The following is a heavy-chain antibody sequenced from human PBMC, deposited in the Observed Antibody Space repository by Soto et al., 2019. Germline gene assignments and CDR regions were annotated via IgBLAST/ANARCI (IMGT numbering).Heavy chain of an antibody. V-gene: IGHV1-18*01. J-gene: IGHJ6*02. CDR3: AREGEMPYYYYGLDV. CDR1: GYTFTTYG. D-gene: IGHD3-16*01. Sequence: QVQLVQSGAEVRKPGASVKVSCKASGYTFTTYGISWVRQAPGQGLEWMGWISGYNGHTKYAQKFQGRVTMTTDTSXXPAYVDLRSLRSDDTAVYYCAREGEMPYYYYGLDVWGQGTTVTVSS. CDR2: ISGYNGHT.